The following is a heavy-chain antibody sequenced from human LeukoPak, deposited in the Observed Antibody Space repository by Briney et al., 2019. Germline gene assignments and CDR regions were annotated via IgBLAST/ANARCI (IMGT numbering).Heavy chain of an antibody. CDR1: GYTFTGYY. Sequence: ASVKVSCKASGYTFTGYYMHWVRQAPGQGLEWMGWINPNSGGTNYAQKFQGRVTMTRDTSISTAYMELSRLRSDDTAVYYCARSSPDYHDRGYFDYWGQGTLVTVSS. V-gene: IGHV1-2*02. CDR3: ARSSPDYHDRGYFDY. D-gene: IGHD3-22*01. CDR2: INPNSGGT. J-gene: IGHJ4*02.